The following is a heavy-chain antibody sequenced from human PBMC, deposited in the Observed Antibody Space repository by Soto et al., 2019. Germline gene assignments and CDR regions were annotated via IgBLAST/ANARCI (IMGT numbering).Heavy chain of an antibody. J-gene: IGHJ4*02. Sequence: EVQVLESGGGLVQPGGSLKLSCSASAINFRSYAMSWVRQAPGKGLEWVSAVGGSGSDTYYADFVKGRFTVSRDDSKNTLYLHMSSLRVEDTAIYFCAKRKSFDFWSGYLPFFDYWGQGTPVTVSS. D-gene: IGHD3-3*01. CDR3: AKRKSFDFWSGYLPFFDY. V-gene: IGHV3-23*01. CDR1: AINFRSYA. CDR2: VGGSGSDT.